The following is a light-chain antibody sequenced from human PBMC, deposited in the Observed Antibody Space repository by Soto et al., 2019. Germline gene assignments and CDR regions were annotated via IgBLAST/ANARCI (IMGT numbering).Light chain of an antibody. Sequence: EIVMTQSPATLSVSPGERATLSCRASQSVGSNLAWYRQKPGQAPRLLIYGASTRATGIPVRFSGSGSGTEFTLTISSLQSGGFAVYSCQQYDSWPPTFGQGTKVDVK. CDR1: QSVGSN. J-gene: IGKJ1*01. CDR3: QQYDSWPPT. V-gene: IGKV3-15*01. CDR2: GAS.